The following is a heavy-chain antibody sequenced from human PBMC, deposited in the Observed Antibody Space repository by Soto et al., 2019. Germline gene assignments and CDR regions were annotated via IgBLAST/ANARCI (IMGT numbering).Heavy chain of an antibody. Sequence: ASGPTLVNPTQTLTLTCTFSGFSLSTYGVGVGWIRQPPGKALEWLALIYWDDDTRFSPSLSSRLAITKDTSKSQVVLTMTHMDPVDTATYYCAHRPGFSMAFDYWGPGSLVTVSS. CDR3: AHRPGFSMAFDY. CDR2: IYWDDDT. CDR1: GFSLSTYGVG. V-gene: IGHV2-5*02. D-gene: IGHD3-10*01. J-gene: IGHJ4*02.